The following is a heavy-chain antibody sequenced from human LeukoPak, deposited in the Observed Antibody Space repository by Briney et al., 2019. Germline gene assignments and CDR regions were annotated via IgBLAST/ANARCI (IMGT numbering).Heavy chain of an antibody. Sequence: SETLSLTCTVSGGSISSHYWSWIRQPPGKGLEWIGYIYYSGSTYYNPSLKSRVTISVDTSKNQFSLKLSSVTAADTAVYYCARFYGSGKSWFDPWGQGTLVTVSS. CDR1: GGSISSHY. V-gene: IGHV4-59*08. D-gene: IGHD3-10*01. CDR3: ARFYGSGKSWFDP. J-gene: IGHJ5*02. CDR2: IYYSGST.